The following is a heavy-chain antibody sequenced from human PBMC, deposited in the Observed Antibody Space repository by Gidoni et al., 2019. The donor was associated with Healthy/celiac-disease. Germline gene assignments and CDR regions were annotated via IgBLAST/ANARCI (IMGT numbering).Heavy chain of an antibody. V-gene: IGHV3-15*01. J-gene: IGHJ4*02. CDR1: GFTFSNAW. CDR3: TTDYDYVWGSYRLSPIFDY. CDR2: IKSKTDGGTT. D-gene: IGHD3-16*02. Sequence: EVQLVESGGGLIKPGGPLRLSCAASGFTFSNAWRSLVRQAPGKGLEWVGRIKSKTDGGTTDYAAPVKGRFTISRDDSKNTLYLQMISLKTEDTAVYYCTTDYDYVWGSYRLSPIFDYWGQGTLVTVSS.